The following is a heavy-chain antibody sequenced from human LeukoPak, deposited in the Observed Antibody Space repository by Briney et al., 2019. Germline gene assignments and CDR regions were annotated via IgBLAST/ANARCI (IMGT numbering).Heavy chain of an antibody. J-gene: IGHJ4*02. Sequence: PGGSLRLSCAASRFTFSSYSMNWVRQAPGKGLEWVSSISSSSNYIYYADSVKGRFTISRDNAKNSLYLQMNSLRAEDTAVYYCAIDPRATASYWGQGTLVTVSS. V-gene: IGHV3-21*01. CDR3: AIDPRATASY. D-gene: IGHD4-17*01. CDR2: ISSSSNYI. CDR1: RFTFSSYS.